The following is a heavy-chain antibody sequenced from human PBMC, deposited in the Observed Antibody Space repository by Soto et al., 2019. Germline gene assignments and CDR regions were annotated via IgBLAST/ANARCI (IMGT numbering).Heavy chain of an antibody. CDR3: ARGFFHDFWGGYYLLGYYYYSMDV. V-gene: IGHV1-69*05. Sequence: SVKVSCTASGGTFSSYAISWVRQAPGQGLEWMGGIIPIFGTANYAQKFQGRVTMTRNTSISTAYMELSSLRSEHTAVYYCARGFFHDFWGGYYLLGYYYYSMDVWGKGTTVTVSS. CDR2: IIPIFGTA. D-gene: IGHD3-3*01. J-gene: IGHJ6*03. CDR1: GGTFSSYA.